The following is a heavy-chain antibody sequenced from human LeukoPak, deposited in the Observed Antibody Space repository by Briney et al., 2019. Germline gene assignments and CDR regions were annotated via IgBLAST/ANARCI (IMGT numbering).Heavy chain of an antibody. CDR1: GGSISSNSFY. D-gene: IGHD3-16*01. CDR3: ARAEGNDYVWGSSQNWFDP. V-gene: IGHV4-39*07. Sequence: SETLSLTCTVSGGSISSNSFYWGWIRQPPGKGLEWIGSIYYSGSTYYNPSLKSRVTISVDTSKNQFSLKLSSVTAADTAVYYCARAEGNDYVWGSSQNWFDPWGQGTLVTVSS. J-gene: IGHJ5*02. CDR2: IYYSGST.